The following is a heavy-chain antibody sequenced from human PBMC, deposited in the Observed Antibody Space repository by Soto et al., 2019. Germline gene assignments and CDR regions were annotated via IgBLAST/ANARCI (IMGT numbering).Heavy chain of an antibody. CDR1: GFSISTYG. Sequence: GSLRLSCAASGFSISTYGVTWVRQAPGKGLEWVSGFSGSSGNTYYADSVKGRFTISRDNSKNTAYLQMNSLRAEDTAVYYCARWNGYGDSWGQGTLVTVSS. D-gene: IGHD1-1*01. J-gene: IGHJ4*02. CDR3: ARWNGYGDS. CDR2: FSGSSGNT. V-gene: IGHV3-23*01.